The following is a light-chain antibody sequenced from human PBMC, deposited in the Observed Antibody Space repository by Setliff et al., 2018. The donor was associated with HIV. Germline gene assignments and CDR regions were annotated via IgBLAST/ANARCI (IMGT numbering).Light chain of an antibody. V-gene: IGLV2-14*01. Sequence: ALTQPASVSGSPGQSITISCTGTDNDVGGYSSVSWYQHHPGKAPKLIIFEVSNRPSGISNRFSGSKSGNTASLTISGLQAEDEADYVCSSYASSSTVLFGGGTKVTVL. CDR2: EVS. J-gene: IGLJ2*01. CDR3: SSYASSSTVL. CDR1: DNDVGGYSS.